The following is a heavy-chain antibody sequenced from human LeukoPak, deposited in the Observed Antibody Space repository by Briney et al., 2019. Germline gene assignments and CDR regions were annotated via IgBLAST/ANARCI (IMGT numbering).Heavy chain of an antibody. CDR3: ARGGGLDV. D-gene: IGHD3-16*01. V-gene: IGHV3-9*01. J-gene: IGHJ6*02. CDR1: GFTFDDYA. CDR2: ISWNSDSI. Sequence: SGGSLRLSCAASGFTFDDYAMHWVRQPPGKGLEWVSGISWNSDSIGYADSVKGRFTISRDNAKNSLYLQMSNLRAEDTAVYFCARGGGLDVWGQGATVTVSS.